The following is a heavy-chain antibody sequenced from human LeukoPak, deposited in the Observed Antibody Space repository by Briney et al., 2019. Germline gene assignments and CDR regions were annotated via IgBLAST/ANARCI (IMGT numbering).Heavy chain of an antibody. CDR2: ISSSATNI. CDR3: TNLFASSWSVDY. D-gene: IGHD6-13*01. J-gene: IGHJ4*02. CDR1: GFTFRDYS. Sequence: GGSLRLSCVVSGFTFRDYSMNWVRQAPGKGPEWISYISSSATNIYYADSVRGRFTISRDDAKNSLYLQMNSLRVEGTAVYYCTNLFASSWSVDYWGRGTLVTVSS. V-gene: IGHV3-48*04.